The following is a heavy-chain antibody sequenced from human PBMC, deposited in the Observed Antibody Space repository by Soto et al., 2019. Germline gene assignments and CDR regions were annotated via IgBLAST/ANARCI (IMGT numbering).Heavy chain of an antibody. V-gene: IGHV3-74*01. J-gene: IGHJ6*02. CDR2: INNDGSST. D-gene: IGHD1-26*01. CDR1: GFTFSSYW. CDR3: ARDPRLMGDTDYGLDV. Sequence: EVQLVESGGGLVQPGGSLILSCAASGFTFSSYWMHWVRQAPGKGLVWVSRINNDGSSTSYADSVKGRFTISRDNAKSTLYLEMSSLRAEDTAVYYCARDPRLMGDTDYGLDVWGQGAPVTFSS.